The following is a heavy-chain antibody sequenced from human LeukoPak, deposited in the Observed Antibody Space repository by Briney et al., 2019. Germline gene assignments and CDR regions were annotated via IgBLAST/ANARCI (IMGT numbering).Heavy chain of an antibody. CDR1: GYTFTSYY. CDR3: ASAGTSRRYDSSGYYLDY. Sequence: GASVKVSCKASGYTFTSYYMHWVRQAPGQGLEWMGIINPSGGSTSYAQKFQGRVTMTRDTSTSTVYMELSSLRSEDTAVYYCASAGTSRRYDSSGYYLDYWGQGTLVTVSS. CDR2: INPSGGST. J-gene: IGHJ4*02. D-gene: IGHD3-22*01. V-gene: IGHV1-46*01.